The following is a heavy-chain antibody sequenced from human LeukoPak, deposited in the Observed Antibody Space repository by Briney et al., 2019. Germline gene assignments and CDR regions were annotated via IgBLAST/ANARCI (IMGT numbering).Heavy chain of an antibody. V-gene: IGHV3-21*01. J-gene: IGHJ4*02. CDR3: ARDRGYDILTGYYTAIDY. D-gene: IGHD3-9*01. Sequence: PGGSLRLSCAASGFTFSSYSMNWVRQAPGKGLEWASSISSSSSYIYYADSVKGRFTISRDNAKNSLYLQMNSLRAEDTAVYYCARDRGYDILTGYYTAIDYWGQGTLVTVSS. CDR2: ISSSSSYI. CDR1: GFTFSSYS.